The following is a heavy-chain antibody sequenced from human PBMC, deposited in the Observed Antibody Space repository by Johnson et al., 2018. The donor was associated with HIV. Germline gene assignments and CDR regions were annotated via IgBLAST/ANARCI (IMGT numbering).Heavy chain of an antibody. D-gene: IGHD6-19*01. CDR3: ARTRSGWAHDAFDI. CDR2: ISYDGSNK. V-gene: IGHV3-30*03. J-gene: IGHJ3*02. Sequence: QVQLVESGGGVVQPGRSLRLSCAASGFTFSSYGMHWVRQAPGKGLEWVAVISYDGSNKHYADSVKGRFTLSRDNSKNTLYLQMNSLRAEDTAVYYCARTRSGWAHDAFDIWGQGTMVTVSS. CDR1: GFTFSSYG.